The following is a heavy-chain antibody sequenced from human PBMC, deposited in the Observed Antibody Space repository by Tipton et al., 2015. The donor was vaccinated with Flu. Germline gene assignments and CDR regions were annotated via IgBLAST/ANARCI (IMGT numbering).Heavy chain of an antibody. Sequence: TLSLTCTVSGGSISSNTYYWGWIRQPPGKGLEWIGSIYYSGSTYYNPSLKSRVTISVDTSKNQFSLKLSSVTAADTAVYYCARGIYISSSWYVGRGDPNKNDYWGQGTLVTVSS. CDR1: GGSISSNTYY. J-gene: IGHJ4*02. V-gene: IGHV4-39*07. CDR2: IYYSGST. CDR3: ARGIYISSSWYVGRGDPNKNDY. D-gene: IGHD6-13*01.